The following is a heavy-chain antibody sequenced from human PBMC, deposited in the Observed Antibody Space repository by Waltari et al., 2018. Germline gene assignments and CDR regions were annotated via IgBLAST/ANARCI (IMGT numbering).Heavy chain of an antibody. V-gene: IGHV1-8*01. CDR1: GYSIPSPN. J-gene: IGHJ3*02. D-gene: IGHD4-4*01. CDR3: ARGYSHDRDGAFDI. CDR2: MDPKTGNT. Sequence: QARLVQSAAGVKKPGASVKVSCTASGYSIPSPNVNWVRLATGQGLEWMGWMDPKTGNTVYAQKFQGRVTMTSETSITTSYMYLNSLTSEDTAVYYCARGYSHDRDGAFDIWGQGTMVTVSS.